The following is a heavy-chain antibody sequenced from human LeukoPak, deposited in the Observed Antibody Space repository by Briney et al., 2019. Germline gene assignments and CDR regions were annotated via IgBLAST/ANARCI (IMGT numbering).Heavy chain of an antibody. CDR1: GGSISSYY. Sequence: SETLSLTCTVSGGSISSYYWSWIRQPPGKGLEWIGSIYHSGSTYYNPSLKSRVTISVDTSKNQFSLKLSSVTAADTAVYYCARDLTGYYYYMDVWGKGTTVTVSS. CDR3: ARDLTGYYYYMDV. J-gene: IGHJ6*03. CDR2: IYHSGST. D-gene: IGHD1-14*01. V-gene: IGHV4-38-2*02.